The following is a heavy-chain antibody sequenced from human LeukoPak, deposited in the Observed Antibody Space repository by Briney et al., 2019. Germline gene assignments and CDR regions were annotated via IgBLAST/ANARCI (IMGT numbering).Heavy chain of an antibody. Sequence: SQTLSLTCAISGDSVSSNSAAWNWIRQSPSRGLEWLGRTYYSSKWYTYYAVSVKSRITINPDTSKNQFSLKLSSVTAADTAVYYCARAQYDFWSGYPYYFDYWGQGTLVTVSS. CDR2: TYYSSKWYT. CDR3: ARAQYDFWSGYPYYFDY. D-gene: IGHD3-3*01. J-gene: IGHJ4*02. V-gene: IGHV6-1*01. CDR1: GDSVSSNSAA.